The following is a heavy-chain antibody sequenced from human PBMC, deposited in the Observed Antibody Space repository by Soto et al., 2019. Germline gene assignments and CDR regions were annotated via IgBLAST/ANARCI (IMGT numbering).Heavy chain of an antibody. CDR1: GYTFTSYY. Sequence: ASVKVSCKASGYTFTSYYMHWVRQAPGQGLEWMGIINPSGGSTSYAQKFQGRVTMTRDTSTSTVYMELSSLRSEDTDVYYCARDPTQLLWFEEFPQPPFDYWGQGTLVTVSS. CDR3: ARDPTQLLWFEEFPQPPFDY. D-gene: IGHD3-10*01. CDR2: INPSGGST. V-gene: IGHV1-46*01. J-gene: IGHJ4*02.